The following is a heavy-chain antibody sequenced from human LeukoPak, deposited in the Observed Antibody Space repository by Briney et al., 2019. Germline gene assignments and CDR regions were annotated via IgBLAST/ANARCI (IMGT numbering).Heavy chain of an antibody. CDR3: ARDLGSPDY. CDR2: INPKSGGT. CDR1: GGTFSSYV. Sequence: GASVKVSCKASGGTFSSYVFSWVRQAPGQGLEWMGWINPKSGGTKYAQKFQGRVTMTRDTSISTAYLEVSRLRYDDTAIYYCARDLGSPDYWGQGTLVTVSS. V-gene: IGHV1-2*02. D-gene: IGHD6-6*01. J-gene: IGHJ4*02.